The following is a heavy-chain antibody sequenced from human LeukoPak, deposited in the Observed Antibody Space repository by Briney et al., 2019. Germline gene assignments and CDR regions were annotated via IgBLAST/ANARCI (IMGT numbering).Heavy chain of an antibody. D-gene: IGHD6-19*01. V-gene: IGHV3-53*01. J-gene: IGHJ4*02. Sequence: GGSLRLSCAASGFTFSSYAMSWVRQAPGKGLEWVSVIYSGGSTYYADSVKGRFTISRDNSKNTLYLQMNSLRAEDTAVYYCARSEGGVYSSGWYDPLIEHLVDYWGQGTLVTVSS. CDR3: ARSEGGVYSSGWYDPLIEHLVDY. CDR2: IYSGGST. CDR1: GFTFSSYA.